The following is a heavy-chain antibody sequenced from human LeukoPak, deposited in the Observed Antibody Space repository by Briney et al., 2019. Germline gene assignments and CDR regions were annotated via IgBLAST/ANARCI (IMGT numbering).Heavy chain of an antibody. D-gene: IGHD3-22*01. CDR2: INWNGGTI. J-gene: IGHJ4*02. Sequence: GGSLRLSCAASGFNFENFGMSWVRQAPGKGLEWVSGINWNGGTIAYADSVKGRFTISRDNAKNSLYLQMNSLRAEDTALYYCARENLADYYDSSGYFDYWGQGTLVTVSS. V-gene: IGHV3-20*04. CDR1: GFNFENFG. CDR3: ARENLADYYDSSGYFDY.